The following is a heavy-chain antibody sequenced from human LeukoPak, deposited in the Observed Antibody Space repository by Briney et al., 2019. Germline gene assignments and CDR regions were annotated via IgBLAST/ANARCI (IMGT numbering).Heavy chain of an antibody. Sequence: PSETLSLACTVSGGSISSSSYYWGWIRQPPGKGLEWIGSIYYSGSTYYNPSLKSRVTISVDTSKNQFSLKLSSVTAADTAVYYCARLDYGSVYWGQGTLVTVSS. CDR1: GGSISSSSYY. V-gene: IGHV4-39*01. D-gene: IGHD3-10*01. CDR3: ARLDYGSVY. CDR2: IYYSGST. J-gene: IGHJ4*02.